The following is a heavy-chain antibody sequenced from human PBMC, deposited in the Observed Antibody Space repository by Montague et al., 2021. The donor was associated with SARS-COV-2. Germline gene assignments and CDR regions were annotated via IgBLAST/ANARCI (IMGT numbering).Heavy chain of an antibody. D-gene: IGHD1-14*01. CDR2: IKSKTDGGTT. Sequence: SLRLSCAASGFTFSNAWMSWVRQAPGKGLEWVGRIKSKTDGGTTDYAAPVKGRFTISRDDSKNTLYLQMNSLKTEDTAVYYCTTDPPPAGTYYNYYYMDVWGKGTTVTVSS. CDR1: GFTFSNAW. CDR3: TTDPPPAGTYYNYYYMDV. J-gene: IGHJ6*03. V-gene: IGHV3-15*01.